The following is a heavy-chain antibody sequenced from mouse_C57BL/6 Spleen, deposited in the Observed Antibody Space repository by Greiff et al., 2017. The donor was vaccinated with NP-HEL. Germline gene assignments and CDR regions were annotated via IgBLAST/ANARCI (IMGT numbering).Heavy chain of an antibody. CDR1: GYTFTSYD. J-gene: IGHJ4*01. V-gene: IGHV1-85*01. CDR2: IYPRDGST. D-gene: IGHD3-2*02. Sequence: LVESGPELVKPGASVKLSCKASGYTFTSYDINWVKQRPGQGLEWIGWIYPRDGSTKYNEKFKGKATLTVYTSSSTAYMELHSLTSEDSAVYFCARSSGYYAMDYWGQGTSVTVSS. CDR3: ARSSGYYAMDY.